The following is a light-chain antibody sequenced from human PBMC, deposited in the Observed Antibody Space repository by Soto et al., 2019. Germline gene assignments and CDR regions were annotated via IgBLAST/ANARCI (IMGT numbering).Light chain of an antibody. J-gene: IGKJ4*01. CDR3: QQRSNWLI. V-gene: IGKV3D-20*02. CDR2: GAS. Sequence: DIVLTQSPGTLSLSPGETATLSCRASQSVSSKYLAWYQQKPGQAPRVLIYGASIRATGVPERFSGGGSGTDFTLTITRLEPEDFAVYYCQQRSNWLIFGGGTKVEIK. CDR1: QSVSSKY.